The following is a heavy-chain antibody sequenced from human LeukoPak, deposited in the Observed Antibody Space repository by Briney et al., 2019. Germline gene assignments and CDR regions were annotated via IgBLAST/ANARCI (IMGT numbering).Heavy chain of an antibody. CDR1: GFTFSIYS. CDR3: ADSDILTGYSVY. CDR2: ITSSSSNI. Sequence: GGSLRLSCAASGFTFSIYSMNWVRQAPGKGLGWVSYITSSSSNIYYADSVKGRFPISRDNAKNSLYLQMNSLRAEDTAVYYCADSDILTGYSVYWGQGPLVTVSS. V-gene: IGHV3-48*01. J-gene: IGHJ4*02. D-gene: IGHD3-9*01.